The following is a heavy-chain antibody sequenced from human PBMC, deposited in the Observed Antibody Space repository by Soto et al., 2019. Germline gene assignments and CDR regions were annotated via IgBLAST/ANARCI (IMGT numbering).Heavy chain of an antibody. CDR2: IKHDGSEK. V-gene: IGHV3-7*01. CDR3: AIITRGFSMDV. J-gene: IGHJ6*02. D-gene: IGHD1-20*01. CDR1: GFTFSAYW. Sequence: EVQLVESGGGLVQPGGSLRLSCAASGFTFSAYWMSWVRQTPGKGLEWVANIKHDGSEKYYVDSVKGRFTISRDNATNSLFLEMNSLRAEDTAVFYCAIITRGFSMDVWGQGTTVTVSS.